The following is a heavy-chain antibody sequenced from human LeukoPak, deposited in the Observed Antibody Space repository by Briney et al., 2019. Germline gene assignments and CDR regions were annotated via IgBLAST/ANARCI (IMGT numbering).Heavy chain of an antibody. CDR2: IYSGGST. CDR3: ARSRYCSGGSCVYYYYMDV. CDR1: GFTVSNNY. V-gene: IGHV3-66*01. D-gene: IGHD2-15*01. Sequence: GGSLRLSCAASGFTVSNNYMRWVRQAPGKGLEWVSLIYSGGSTYYADSVKGRFIISRDNSKNTLYLQMNSLRAEDTAVYYCARSRYCSGGSCVYYYYMDVWGKGTTVTVSS. J-gene: IGHJ6*03.